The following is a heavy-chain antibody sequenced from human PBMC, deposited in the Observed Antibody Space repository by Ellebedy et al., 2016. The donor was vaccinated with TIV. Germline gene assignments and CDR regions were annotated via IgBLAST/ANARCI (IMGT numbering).Heavy chain of an antibody. CDR3: ARDKYRGMDV. Sequence: GGSLRLSCAASGFIFSDYYMTWIRQAPGKGLEWISYISSSGTPIYYADSVRGRFTISRDNAKNSLDLQMNSLRAEDTAVYYCARDKYRGMDVWGQGTAVTVSS. V-gene: IGHV3-11*04. CDR1: GFIFSDYY. CDR2: ISSSGTPI. J-gene: IGHJ6*02. D-gene: IGHD5-12*01.